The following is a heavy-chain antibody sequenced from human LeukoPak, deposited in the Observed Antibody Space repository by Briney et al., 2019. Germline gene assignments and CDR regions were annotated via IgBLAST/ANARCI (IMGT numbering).Heavy chain of an antibody. Sequence: PSETLSLTCTVSGGSISSYYWSWIRQPPGKGLDRIGYIYYSGSTNYNPSLKSRVTISVDTSKNQFSLKLSSVTAADTAVYYCARGMRDTPNDYATDYWGQGTLVTVSS. J-gene: IGHJ4*02. CDR2: IYYSGST. CDR1: GGSISSYY. CDR3: ARGMRDTPNDYATDY. V-gene: IGHV4-59*01. D-gene: IGHD4-17*01.